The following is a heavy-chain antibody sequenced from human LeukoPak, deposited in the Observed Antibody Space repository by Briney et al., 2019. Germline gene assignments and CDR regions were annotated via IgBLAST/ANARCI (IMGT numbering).Heavy chain of an antibody. CDR2: IYYSGST. CDR1: GGSISSYY. J-gene: IGHJ4*02. D-gene: IGHD3-9*01. V-gene: IGHV4-59*01. Sequence: SETLSLTCTVSGGSISSYYWSWIRQPPGKGLEWIGYIYYSGSTNYNPSLKSRVTISVDTSKSQFSLKLSSVTAADTAVYYCARANDILSSTHFDYWGQGTLVTVSS. CDR3: ARANDILSSTHFDY.